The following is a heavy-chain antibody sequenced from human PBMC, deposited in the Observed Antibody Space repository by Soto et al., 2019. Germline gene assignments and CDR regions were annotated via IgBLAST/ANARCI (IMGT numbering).Heavy chain of an antibody. CDR3: ARDRDNYGNYYYYGMDV. CDR1: GGSISSGGYY. J-gene: IGHJ6*02. V-gene: IGHV4-31*03. CDR2: IYYSGST. Sequence: SETLSLTCTVSGGSISSGGYYWICIRQHPGKGLEWIGYIYYSGSTYYNPSLKSRVTISVDTSKNQFSLKLSSVTAADTAVYYCARDRDNYGNYYYYGMDVWGQGTTVTVSS. D-gene: IGHD5-18*01.